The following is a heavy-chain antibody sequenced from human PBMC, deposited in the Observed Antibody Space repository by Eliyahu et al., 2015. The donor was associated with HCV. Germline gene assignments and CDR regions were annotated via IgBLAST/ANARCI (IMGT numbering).Heavy chain of an antibody. CDR3: AIEGGSSGPRWFDP. J-gene: IGHJ5*02. CDR1: GGXFSSYT. V-gene: IGHV1-69*01. Sequence: QVQLVQSGAEVKKPGSSVKVSCKASGGXFSSYTISWVRQAPGQGLEWMGGLIPIFGKANYAQKFQDRVTITADESTSTAYMELSTLRSEDTAIYYCAIEGGSSGPRWFDPWGQGTLVSVSS. D-gene: IGHD6-19*01. CDR2: LIPIFGKA.